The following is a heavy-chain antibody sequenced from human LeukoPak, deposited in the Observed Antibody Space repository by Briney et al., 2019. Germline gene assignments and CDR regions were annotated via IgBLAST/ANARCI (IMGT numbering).Heavy chain of an antibody. CDR2: INHSGST. V-gene: IGHV4-34*01. Sequence: SETLSLTCAVYGGSFSGYYWSWVRQPPGKGLEWVGEINHSGSTNYNPSLKSRVTISVDTSKNQFSLKLSSVTAADTAVYYCARGLGSNYYYYGMDVWGQGTTVTVSS. J-gene: IGHJ6*02. CDR3: ARGLGSNYYYYGMDV. D-gene: IGHD1-26*01. CDR1: GGSFSGYY.